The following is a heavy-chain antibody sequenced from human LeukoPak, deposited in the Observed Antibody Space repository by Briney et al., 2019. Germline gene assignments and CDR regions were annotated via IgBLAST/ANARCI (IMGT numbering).Heavy chain of an antibody. CDR1: GFTFSSYA. D-gene: IGHD2-21*01. V-gene: IGHV3-30-3*01. CDR2: ISYDGSNK. CDR3: ARVQGGSLFWWY. Sequence: GGSLRLSCAASGFTFSSYAMHWVRQAPGKGLEWVAVISYDGSNKYYADSVKGRFTISRDNSKNTLYLQMNSLRAEDTAVYYCARVQGGSLFWWYWGHGTLVTVSS. J-gene: IGHJ4*01.